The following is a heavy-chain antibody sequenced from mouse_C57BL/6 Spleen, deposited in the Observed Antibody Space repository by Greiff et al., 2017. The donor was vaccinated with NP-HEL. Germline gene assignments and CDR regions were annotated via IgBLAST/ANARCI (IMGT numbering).Heavy chain of an antibody. V-gene: IGHV1-61*01. J-gene: IGHJ1*03. CDR1: GYTFTSYW. CDR2: IYPSDSET. CDR3: ARSGGDWYFDV. Sequence: VQLQQSGAELVRPGSSVKLSCKASGYTFTSYWMDWVKQRPGQGLEWIGNIYPSDSETHYNQKFKDKATLTVDKSSSTAYMQLISLTSEDSAVYSCARSGGDWYFDVWGTGTTVTVSS. D-gene: IGHD3-1*01.